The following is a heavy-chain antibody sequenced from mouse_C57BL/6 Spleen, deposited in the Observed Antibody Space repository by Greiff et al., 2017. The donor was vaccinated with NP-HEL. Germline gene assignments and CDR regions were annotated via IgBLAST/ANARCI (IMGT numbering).Heavy chain of an antibody. V-gene: IGHV5-4*01. Sequence: EVQGVESGGGLVKPGGSLKLSCAASGFTFSSYAMSWVRQTPEKRLEWVATISDGGSYTYYPDNVKGRFTISRDNAKNNLYLQMSHLKSEDTAMYYCARKAYPRYYAMDYWGQGTSVTVSS. CDR3: ARKAYPRYYAMDY. J-gene: IGHJ4*01. CDR2: ISDGGSYT. D-gene: IGHD2-10*01. CDR1: GFTFSSYA.